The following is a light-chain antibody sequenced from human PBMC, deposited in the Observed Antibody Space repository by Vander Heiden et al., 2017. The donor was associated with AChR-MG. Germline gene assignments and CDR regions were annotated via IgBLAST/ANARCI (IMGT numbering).Light chain of an antibody. V-gene: IGLV3-1*01. CDR1: KLGDKY. CDR2: EDR. CDR3: QSWDSSTYVV. J-gene: IGLJ2*01. Sequence: SYELTQPPSVSASLGQTATISCSGDKLGDKYVSWYQQKPGQSPVVVIYEDRKRPSGIPERFSGSSSGNTATLTISGTQPLDEADYYCQSWDSSTYVVLGGGTRLTVL.